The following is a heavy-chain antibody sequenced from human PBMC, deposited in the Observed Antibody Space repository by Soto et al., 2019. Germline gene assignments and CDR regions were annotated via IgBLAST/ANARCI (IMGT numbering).Heavy chain of an antibody. J-gene: IGHJ4*02. D-gene: IGHD3-22*01. CDR2: IYYSGST. CDR1: GGSISSYY. CDR3: ARVSGYYDFDY. Sequence: SETLSLTCTVSGGSISSYYWSWIRQPPGKGLEWIGYIYYSGSTNYNPSLKSRVTISVDRSKNQFSLKLSSVTAADTAVYYCARVSGYYDFDYWGQGTLVTVSS. V-gene: IGHV4-59*12.